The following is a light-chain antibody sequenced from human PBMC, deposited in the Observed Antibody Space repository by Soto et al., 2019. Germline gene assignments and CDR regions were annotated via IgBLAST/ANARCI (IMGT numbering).Light chain of an antibody. J-gene: IGLJ1*01. CDR1: SSDVGRYNY. CDR3: SSFTSSSTFV. Sequence: QSVLAQPASVSGSRVQSITISCTGTSSDVGRYNYVSWFQQHPGKVPKLIIYDVSNWPSGVSDRFSGSKSGNTASLTISGLQPEDEADYYCSSFTSSSTFVFGAGTKVTVL. CDR2: DVS. V-gene: IGLV2-14*03.